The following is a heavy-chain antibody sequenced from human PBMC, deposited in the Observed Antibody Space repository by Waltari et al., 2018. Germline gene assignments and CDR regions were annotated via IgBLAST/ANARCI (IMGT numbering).Heavy chain of an antibody. J-gene: IGHJ6*03. V-gene: IGHV3-74*01. Sequence: EVQLVESGGGLVQPGGSLRLSCAASGFTFSSYWMHWVRQAPGKGLVCVSHINTDGSSTNYADSVKGRFTISRDNAKNTLYLQMNSLRAEDTAVYYCANQDYYYYMDVWGKGTTVTISS. D-gene: IGHD2-2*01. CDR2: INTDGSST. CDR3: ANQDYYYYMDV. CDR1: GFTFSSYW.